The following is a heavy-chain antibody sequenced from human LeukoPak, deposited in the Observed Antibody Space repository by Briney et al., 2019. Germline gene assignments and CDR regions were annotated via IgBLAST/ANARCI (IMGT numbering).Heavy chain of an antibody. D-gene: IGHD4-11*01. J-gene: IGHJ3*02. Sequence: SETLSLTCTVSGGSISSGGYYWSWIRQPPGKGLEWIGYIYHSGSTYYNPSLKSRVTISVDTSKNQFSLKLSSVTAADTAVYYCARHDATTVTTRDAFDIWGQGTMVTVSS. CDR2: IYHSGST. V-gene: IGHV4-30-2*01. CDR1: GGSISSGGYY. CDR3: ARHDATTVTTRDAFDI.